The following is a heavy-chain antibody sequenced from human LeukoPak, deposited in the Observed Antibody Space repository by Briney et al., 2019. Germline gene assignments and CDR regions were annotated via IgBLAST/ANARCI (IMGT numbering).Heavy chain of an antibody. J-gene: IGHJ4*02. CDR2: IIETGASP. V-gene: IGHV3-23*01. D-gene: IGHD6-19*01. CDR3: ARRGAVSGGLDY. CDR1: GFSFSLYA. Sequence: GGSLRLSCAASGFSFSLYAMNWVRQAPGKGLEWVSTIIETGASPYYADSVRGRFTVSRDSSKNMFYLQMNSLRAEDTAIYYCARRGAVSGGLDYWGQGTLVTVSS.